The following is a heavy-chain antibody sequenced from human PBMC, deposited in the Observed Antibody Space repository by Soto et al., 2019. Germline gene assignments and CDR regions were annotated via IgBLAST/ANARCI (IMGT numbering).Heavy chain of an antibody. V-gene: IGHV3-23*01. Sequence: PGGSLRLSCAASGFNFRSYAMSWVRQAPGKGLEWVSSIGGSGTGTYYADSVKGRFTISRDNSKNTLYLQMNSLRAEDTAVYYCAKALYGDYVREFDIWGQGTMVNVSS. CDR2: IGGSGTGT. D-gene: IGHD4-17*01. CDR1: GFNFRSYA. J-gene: IGHJ3*02. CDR3: AKALYGDYVREFDI.